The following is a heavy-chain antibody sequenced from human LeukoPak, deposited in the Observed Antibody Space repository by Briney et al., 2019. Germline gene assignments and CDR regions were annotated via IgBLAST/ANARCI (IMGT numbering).Heavy chain of an antibody. CDR1: GFTFSTYW. Sequence: GGSLRLSCAASGFTFSTYWMQWVRQTPGKELVWVSRVNGDGSSTAYADSVKGRFTISRDNSKNTLYLQMNSLRAEDTAVYYCARGGPHGSGSYLWGQGTLVTVSS. D-gene: IGHD3-10*01. J-gene: IGHJ4*02. CDR3: ARGGPHGSGSYL. V-gene: IGHV3-74*01. CDR2: VNGDGSST.